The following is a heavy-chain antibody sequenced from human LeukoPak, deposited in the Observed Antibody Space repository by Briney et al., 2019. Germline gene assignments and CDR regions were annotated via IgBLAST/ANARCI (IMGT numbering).Heavy chain of an antibody. CDR3: ARERGSGVIGAFDI. Sequence: GASVKVSCKASGGTFSSYAISWVRQAPGQGLKWMGRIIPIFGTANYAQKFQGRVTITTDESTSTAYMELSSLRSEDTAVYYCARERGSGVIGAFDIWGQGTMVTVSS. CDR1: GGTFSSYA. D-gene: IGHD3-10*01. J-gene: IGHJ3*02. CDR2: IIPIFGTA. V-gene: IGHV1-69*05.